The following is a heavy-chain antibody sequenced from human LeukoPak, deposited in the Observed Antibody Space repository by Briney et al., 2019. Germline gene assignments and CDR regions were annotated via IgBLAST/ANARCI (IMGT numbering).Heavy chain of an antibody. CDR3: ASVQDCGGDCYSVN. Sequence: PGGSLRLSCAASGFTFSSYSMNWVRQAPGKGLEWVSYISSSSSTIYYADSVKGRFTISRDNAMNSLYLRMDSLRAEDAAVYYCASVQDCGGDCYSVNWGQGTLVTVSS. D-gene: IGHD2-21*02. CDR2: ISSSSSTI. CDR1: GFTFSSYS. J-gene: IGHJ4*02. V-gene: IGHV3-48*01.